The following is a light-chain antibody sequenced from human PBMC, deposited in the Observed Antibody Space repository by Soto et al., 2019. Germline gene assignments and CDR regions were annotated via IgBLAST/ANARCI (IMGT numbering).Light chain of an antibody. Sequence: EIVLTQSPATLSLSPGERATLSCRASQSVSSSLAWYQQKPGQAPRLLIYDASNRATGIPARFSGSGSGTDFTLTISSLEPEDFAVYYCQQRSNWPLTFGGGTKVDNK. CDR1: QSVSSS. CDR3: QQRSNWPLT. J-gene: IGKJ4*01. V-gene: IGKV3-11*01. CDR2: DAS.